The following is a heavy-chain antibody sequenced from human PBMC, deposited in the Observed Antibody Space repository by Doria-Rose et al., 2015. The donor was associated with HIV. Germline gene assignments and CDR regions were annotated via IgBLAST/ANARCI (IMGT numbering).Heavy chain of an antibody. CDR2: ILSDDER. CDR3: ARIKSSRWYHKYSFDF. J-gene: IGHJ4*02. CDR1: GVSLSSPGMG. Sequence: SGPVLVKPTETLTLTCTVSGVSLSSPGMGVSWIRQPPGKALEWLAHILSDDERSYKASLKSRLTISSSTTKSQVVLTMTDRDPVDTATYYCARIKSSRWYHKYSFDFWGQGPLVIVSA. V-gene: IGHV2-26*01. D-gene: IGHD6-13*01.